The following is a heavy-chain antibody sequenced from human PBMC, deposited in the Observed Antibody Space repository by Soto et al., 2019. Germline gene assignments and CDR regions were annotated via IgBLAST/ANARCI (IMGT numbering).Heavy chain of an antibody. Sequence: PGGSLRLSCAASGFTFSSYGMHWVRQAPGKGLEWVAVIWYDGSNKYYADSVKGRFTISRDNSKNTLYLQMNSLRAEDTAVYYCARDLSGYSSSCPGYWGQGTLVTVSS. CDR3: ARDLSGYSSSCPGY. CDR2: IWYDGSNK. V-gene: IGHV3-33*01. J-gene: IGHJ4*02. CDR1: GFTFSSYG. D-gene: IGHD6-13*01.